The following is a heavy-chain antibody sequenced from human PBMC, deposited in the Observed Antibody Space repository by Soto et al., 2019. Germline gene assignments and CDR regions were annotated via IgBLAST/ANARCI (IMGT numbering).Heavy chain of an antibody. J-gene: IGHJ4*02. CDR2: IKSKTDGGTT. CDR1: GFTFSNAW. CDR3: TTPSGWDTWVPGLDY. Sequence: VGSLRLSCAASGFTFSNAWMSWVRQAPGKGLEWVGRIKSKTDGGTTDYAAPVKGRFTISRDDSKNTLYLQMSSLKTEDTAVYYCTTPSGWDTWVPGLDYCGQGTLVTVSS. D-gene: IGHD1-26*01. V-gene: IGHV3-15*01.